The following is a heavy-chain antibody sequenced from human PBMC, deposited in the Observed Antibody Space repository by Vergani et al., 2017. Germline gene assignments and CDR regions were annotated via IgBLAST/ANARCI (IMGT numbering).Heavy chain of an antibody. J-gene: IGHJ4*02. V-gene: IGHV3-9*01. D-gene: IGHD3-3*01. CDR1: GFTFDDHA. CDR3: AKDVNEFWSGYPDY. Sequence: EVQLVESGGGLVQPGRSLRLSFVASGFTFDDHAMDWVPQAPGKGLVWVSGISWNSGSLGYADSVKGRFTIARYNAKNSLYLQMNSLRAEDTALYYCAKDVNEFWSGYPDYWGQGTLVTVSS. CDR2: ISWNSGSL.